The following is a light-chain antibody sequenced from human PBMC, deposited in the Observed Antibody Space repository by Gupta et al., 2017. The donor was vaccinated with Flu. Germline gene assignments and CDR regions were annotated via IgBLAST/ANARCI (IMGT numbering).Light chain of an antibody. CDR3: QVWDSDNEHRV. V-gene: IGLV3-21*02. J-gene: IGLJ3*02. Sequence: GQTAKIPCGGNRIGAKSVHWYQRKPGQPPVLVVHDDRDRPSGIPERFSGSNSGNTATLIITGVGAGDEADYYCQVWDSDNEHRVFGGGTKLTVL. CDR1: RIGAKS. CDR2: DDR.